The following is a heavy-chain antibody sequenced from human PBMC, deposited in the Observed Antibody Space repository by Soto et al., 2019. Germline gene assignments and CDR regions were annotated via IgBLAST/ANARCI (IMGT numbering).Heavy chain of an antibody. D-gene: IGHD6-6*01. CDR3: ARVDIAARPIDY. V-gene: IGHV3-23*01. CDR2: ISGSGSNT. J-gene: IGHJ4*02. Sequence: GGSLRLSCEASGLTVTSHAMSWVRQAPGKGLEWVSGISGSGSNTYYADSVKGRFTISKDNSRNSLYLQMNSLRAEDTAVYYCARVDIAARPIDYWGQGTLVTVSS. CDR1: GLTVTSHA.